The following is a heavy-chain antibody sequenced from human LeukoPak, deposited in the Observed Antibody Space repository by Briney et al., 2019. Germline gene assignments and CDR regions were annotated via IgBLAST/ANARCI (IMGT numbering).Heavy chain of an antibody. CDR2: FDPEDGET. D-gene: IGHD4-17*01. Sequence: ASVKVSCKVSGYTLTELSMHWVRQAPGKGLEWMGGFDPEDGETIYAQKFQGRVTMTEDTSTDTAYMELSSLRSEDTAVYYCATDRSRMTTVSFDYWGQGTLVTVSS. CDR1: GYTLTELS. V-gene: IGHV1-24*01. J-gene: IGHJ4*02. CDR3: ATDRSRMTTVSFDY.